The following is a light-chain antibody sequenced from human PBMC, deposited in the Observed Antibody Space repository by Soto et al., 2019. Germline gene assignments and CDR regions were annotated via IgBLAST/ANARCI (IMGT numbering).Light chain of an antibody. Sequence: DIVLTQSPGTLSLSPGERATLSCRASQSVSSKYLAWYQQKPGQAPRVLIYGTSIRASGVPERFGGGGSGTDFTLTITRLEPEDFAVYYCQQYGSSLFTVGPGTKVDFK. V-gene: IGKV3-20*01. CDR1: QSVSSKY. J-gene: IGKJ3*01. CDR2: GTS. CDR3: QQYGSSLFT.